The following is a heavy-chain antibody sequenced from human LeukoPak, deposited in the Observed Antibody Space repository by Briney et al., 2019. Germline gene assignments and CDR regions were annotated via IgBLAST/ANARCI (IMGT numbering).Heavy chain of an antibody. D-gene: IGHD3-22*01. J-gene: IGHJ4*02. V-gene: IGHV4-4*07. Sequence: SETLSLTCTVSGRSISSYYWSWIRQPAGKGLEWIGRIYTSGSTNYNPSLKSRVTMSVDTSKNQFSLKLSSVTAADTAVYYCARGDYYDSSGYYPRGFDYWGQGTLVTVSS. CDR3: ARGDYYDSSGYYPRGFDY. CDR2: IYTSGST. CDR1: GRSISSYY.